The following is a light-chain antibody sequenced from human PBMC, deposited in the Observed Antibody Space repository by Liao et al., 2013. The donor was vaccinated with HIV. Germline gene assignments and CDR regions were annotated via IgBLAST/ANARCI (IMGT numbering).Light chain of an antibody. CDR2: QDN. J-gene: IGLJ2*01. CDR1: KLGDKL. Sequence: SYEMTQPPSVSVSPGQTASITCSGNKLGDKLTSWYQQRPGRSPVVVIFQDNKRPSGISERFSGSSSGDTATLTISGTQAVDEADYYCHVWDSSSDHVVFGGGTKLTVL. CDR3: HVWDSSSDHVV. V-gene: IGLV3-1*01.